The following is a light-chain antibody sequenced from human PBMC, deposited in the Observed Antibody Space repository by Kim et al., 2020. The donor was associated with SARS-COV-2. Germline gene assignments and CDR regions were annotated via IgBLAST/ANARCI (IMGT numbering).Light chain of an antibody. V-gene: IGKV1-5*03. CDR3: QQYNSYSAT. CDR1: QTISSR. CDR2: EAA. J-gene: IGKJ2*01. Sequence: DIQMTQSPSTLSASVGDRVTITCRASQTISSRMAWYQQKPGKAPTLLIYEAASLETGVPSRFSGSRSGTKFTLTISSLQPDDFATYYCQQYNSYSATFGQGTKLEI.